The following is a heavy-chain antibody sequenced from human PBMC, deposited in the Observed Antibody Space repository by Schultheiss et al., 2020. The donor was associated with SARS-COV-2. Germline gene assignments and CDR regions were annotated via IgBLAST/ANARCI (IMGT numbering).Heavy chain of an antibody. J-gene: IGHJ4*02. Sequence: SETLSLTCAISGDSVSSNSAAWNWIRQSPSRGLEWLGRTYYRSKWYNDYAVSVKSRITINPDTSKNQFSLKLSSVTAADTAVYYCARGFDSSGYYYVPIQIDYYFDYWGQGTLVTVSS. CDR3: ARGFDSSGYYYVPIQIDYYFDY. CDR2: TYYRSKWYN. CDR1: GDSVSSNSAA. D-gene: IGHD3-22*01. V-gene: IGHV6-1*01.